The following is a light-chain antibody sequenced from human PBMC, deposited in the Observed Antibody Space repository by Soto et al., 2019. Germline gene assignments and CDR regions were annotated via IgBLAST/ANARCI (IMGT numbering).Light chain of an antibody. CDR3: QHYNSYSEA. CDR1: QTIIRL. J-gene: IGKJ1*01. Sequence: DIHMTRSPSTLSLSLGDRVTITVGASQTIIRLFSWYQQKPWKAPKLLIYKASTLTSGVPSRFSGSGSGTDFTLTISSLQPDDFATYYCQHYNSYSEAFGQGTKVDI. CDR2: KAS. V-gene: IGKV1-5*03.